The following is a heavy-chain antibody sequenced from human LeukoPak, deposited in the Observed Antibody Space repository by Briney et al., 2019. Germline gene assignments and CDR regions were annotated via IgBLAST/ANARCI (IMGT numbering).Heavy chain of an antibody. V-gene: IGHV4-30-4*01. Sequence: PSETLSLTCTVSGGSISSGDYYWSWIRQPPGKGLEWIGYIYYSGSTYYNPSLKSRVTISVDTSKNQFSLKLSSVTAADTAVYYCARLLKGRWLQLGGIDYWGQGTLVTVSS. CDR3: ARLLKGRWLQLGGIDY. J-gene: IGHJ4*02. D-gene: IGHD5-24*01. CDR2: IYYSGST. CDR1: GGSISSGDYY.